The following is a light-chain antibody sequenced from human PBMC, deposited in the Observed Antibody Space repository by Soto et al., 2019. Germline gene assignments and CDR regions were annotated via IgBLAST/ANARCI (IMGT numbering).Light chain of an antibody. CDR2: STS. V-gene: IGKV1-17*01. Sequence: DIQLTQSPSSLSASVGDRVTITCRASQGIGNDLGWYQQKPGKAPKRLIYSTSSLQSGVPSRFSGSRSGTEFSLTISSLQPEDSAIYYCLQHNTYPRTFGQGTKVEIK. CDR3: LQHNTYPRT. CDR1: QGIGND. J-gene: IGKJ1*01.